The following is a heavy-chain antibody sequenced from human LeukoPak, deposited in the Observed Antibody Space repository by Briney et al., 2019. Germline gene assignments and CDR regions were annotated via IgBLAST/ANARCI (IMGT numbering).Heavy chain of an antibody. V-gene: IGHV3-20*04. CDR1: GFTFDDYG. CDR3: ARDYLPPSHYYYDSSPGGDY. Sequence: GGSLRLSCAASGFTFDDYGMSWVRQAPGKGLEWVSGINWNGGSTGYADSVKGRFTISRDNAKNSLYLQMNSLRAEDTVLYYCARDYLPPSHYYYDSSPGGDYWGQGTLVTVSS. CDR2: INWNGGST. J-gene: IGHJ4*02. D-gene: IGHD3-22*01.